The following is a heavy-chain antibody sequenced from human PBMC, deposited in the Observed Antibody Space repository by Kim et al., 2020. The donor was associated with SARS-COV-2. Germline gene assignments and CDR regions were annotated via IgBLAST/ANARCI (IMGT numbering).Heavy chain of an antibody. CDR3: AKDKSFLIITFGVESGGMDV. Sequence: GGSLRLSCAASGFTFNNFGMRWVRQAPGKGLEWVALIKYKGGRKYYADSLKGRFTISRDRSKNTLYLQMNSLRPEDTAVYFCAKDKSFLIITFGVESGGMDVWGQGTTVTVSS. J-gene: IGHJ6*02. D-gene: IGHD3-16*01. V-gene: IGHV3-30*18. CDR1: GFTFNNFG. CDR2: IKYKGGRK.